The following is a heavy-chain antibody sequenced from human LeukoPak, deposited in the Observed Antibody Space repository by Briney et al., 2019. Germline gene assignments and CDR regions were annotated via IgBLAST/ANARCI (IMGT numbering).Heavy chain of an antibody. CDR2: LTPLAGTP. Sequence: ASVKVSCKVSGDTFGTFSFNWVRQAPSEGLEWLGGLTPLAGTPNYAQKFQGRLTISADKSTSTVYMELSRLTSEDTAVYFCAKFWSGYYTDWGQGTLVSVSS. D-gene: IGHD3-3*01. J-gene: IGHJ4*02. CDR1: GDTFGTFS. CDR3: AKFWSGYYTD. V-gene: IGHV1-69*06.